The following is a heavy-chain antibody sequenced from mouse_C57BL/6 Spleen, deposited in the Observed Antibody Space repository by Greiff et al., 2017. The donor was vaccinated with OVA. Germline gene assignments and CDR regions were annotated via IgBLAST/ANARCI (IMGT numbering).Heavy chain of an antibody. Sequence: QVQLKQPGAELVRPGSSVKLSCKASGYTFTSYWMDWVKQRPGQGLEWIGNIYPSDSETHYNQKFKDKATLTVDKSSSTAYMQLSSLTSEDSAVYYCARSYGSSLWYFDVWGTGTTVTVSS. J-gene: IGHJ1*03. D-gene: IGHD1-1*01. V-gene: IGHV1-61*01. CDR3: ARSYGSSLWYFDV. CDR1: GYTFTSYW. CDR2: IYPSDSET.